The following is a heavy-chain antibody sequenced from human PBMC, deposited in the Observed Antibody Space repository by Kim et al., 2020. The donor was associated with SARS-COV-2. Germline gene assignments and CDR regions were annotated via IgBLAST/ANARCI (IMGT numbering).Heavy chain of an antibody. Sequence: GGSLRLSCAASGFTFSSYGMHWVRQAPGKGLEWVAVISYDGSNKYYADFVKGRFTISRDNSKNTLYLQMNSLRAEDTAVYYCARDGLTVEMAPERVDAFDIWGQGTMVTVSS. CDR2: ISYDGSNK. J-gene: IGHJ3*02. CDR1: GFTFSSYG. CDR3: ARDGLTVEMAPERVDAFDI. D-gene: IGHD7-27*01. V-gene: IGHV3-33*05.